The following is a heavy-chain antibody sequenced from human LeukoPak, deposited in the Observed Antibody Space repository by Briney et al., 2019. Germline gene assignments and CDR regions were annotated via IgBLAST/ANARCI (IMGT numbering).Heavy chain of an antibody. J-gene: IGHJ4*02. CDR3: TTDPNYYDSSGYYSYPPDY. Sequence: GGSLRLSCAASGFTFSNAWMSWVRQAPGKGLEWVGRIKSKTDGGTTGYAAPVRGRFTISRDDSKNTLYLQMNSLKTEDTAVYYCTTDPNYYDSSGYYSYPPDYWGQGTLVTVSS. D-gene: IGHD3-22*01. V-gene: IGHV3-15*01. CDR1: GFTFSNAW. CDR2: IKSKTDGGTT.